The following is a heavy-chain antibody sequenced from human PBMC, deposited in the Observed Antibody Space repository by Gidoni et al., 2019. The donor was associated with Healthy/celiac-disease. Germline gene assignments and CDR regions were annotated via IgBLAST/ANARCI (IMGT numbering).Heavy chain of an antibody. Sequence: QVQLVESGGGVVQPGRSLSLSCAASGFTFSSYAMHWVRQAPGKGLEWVSVISYDGSNKYYAGSVEGRFTISRDNSKNTLSLQMNSLRAEDTAVYYCAREGAGRFFDYWGQGTLVTVSS. D-gene: IGHD3-16*01. CDR1: GFTFSSYA. CDR2: ISYDGSNK. J-gene: IGHJ4*02. V-gene: IGHV3-30-3*01. CDR3: AREGAGRFFDY.